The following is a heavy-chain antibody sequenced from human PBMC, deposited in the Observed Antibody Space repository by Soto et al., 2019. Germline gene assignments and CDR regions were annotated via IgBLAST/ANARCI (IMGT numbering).Heavy chain of an antibody. Sequence: SETLSLTCTVSGDSISSGDYYWSWIRQHPGKGLEWIGYIYYSGTAQYNPSLKSRVTMSVDTSKSQFSLKLTSVTAADTAIYYCARACSSDFDW. CDR1: GDSISSGDYY. V-gene: IGHV4-31*03. CDR2: IYYSGTA. CDR3: ARACSSDFDW. J-gene: IGHJ5*01. D-gene: IGHD3-3*01.